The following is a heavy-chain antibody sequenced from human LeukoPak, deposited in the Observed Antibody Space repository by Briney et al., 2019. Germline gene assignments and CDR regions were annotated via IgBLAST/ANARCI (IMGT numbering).Heavy chain of an antibody. CDR1: GFTFSSYW. CDR2: IKQDGSEK. CDR3: ARKNRVQGFDY. V-gene: IGHV3-7*01. D-gene: IGHD1-14*01. J-gene: IGHJ4*02. Sequence: GGSLRLSCVASGFTFSSYWMSWVRQAPGKGLEWVANIKQDGSEKYYVDSVKGRFTISRDNAKNSLYLQMNSLRAEDTAVYYCARKNRVQGFDYWGQGTLVTVSS.